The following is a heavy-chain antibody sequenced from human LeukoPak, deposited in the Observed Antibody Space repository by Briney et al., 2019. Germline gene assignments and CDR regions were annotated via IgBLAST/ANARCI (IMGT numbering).Heavy chain of an antibody. V-gene: IGHV1-46*01. CDR3: ARDQDQNILTGYYNVIGY. J-gene: IGHJ4*02. CDR2: INPSGGST. Sequence: ASVKVSCKASGYTFTSYYMHWVRQAPGQGLEWMGRINPSGGSTSYAQKFQGRVTMTRDTSTSTVYMELSSLRSEDTAVYYCARDQDQNILTGYYNVIGYWGQGTLVTVSS. D-gene: IGHD3-9*01. CDR1: GYTFTSYY.